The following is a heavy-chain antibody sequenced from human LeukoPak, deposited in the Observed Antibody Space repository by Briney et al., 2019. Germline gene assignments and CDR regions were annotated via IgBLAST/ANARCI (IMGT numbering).Heavy chain of an antibody. CDR2: IHHSGST. V-gene: IGHV4-4*02. CDR1: GASISSSNW. D-gene: IGHD3-10*02. Sequence: SGTLSLTCAVFGASISSSNWWTWVRQPPGKGLEWIGEIHHSGSTNYNPSLKSRVIMSIDKPKNHFSLKVTSVTAADTALYYCARFYWSSSMLAQNFDVRYRGRLDPWGQGTLFTVSS. J-gene: IGHJ5*02. CDR3: ARFYWSSSMLAQNFDVRYRGRLDP.